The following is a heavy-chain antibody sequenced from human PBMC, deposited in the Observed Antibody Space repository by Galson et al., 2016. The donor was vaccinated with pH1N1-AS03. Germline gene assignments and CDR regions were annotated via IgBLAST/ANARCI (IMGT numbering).Heavy chain of an antibody. D-gene: IGHD3/OR15-3a*01. CDR2: ISWNSSKI. CDR1: GFRFDGYA. J-gene: IGHJ3*02. Sequence: SLRLSCAVSGFRFDGYAMHWVRQAPGKGLEWVSSISWNSSKIDYADSVKGRFTISRDSSKNSLNLQMNSLRAEDTALYYCIKGGAASADFFDIWGQGTTVTVSS. V-gene: IGHV3-9*01. CDR3: IKGGAASADFFDI.